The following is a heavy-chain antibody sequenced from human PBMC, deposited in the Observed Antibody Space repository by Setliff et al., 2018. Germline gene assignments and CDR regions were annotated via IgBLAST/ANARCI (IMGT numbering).Heavy chain of an antibody. Sequence: PGGSLRLSCAASGFTFSSYWMHWVRQAPGKGLVWVSRTNNDGSTINHADSVKGRFTISRDNAKNTLYLQMNSLRAEDTAVYYCARRLRGSAWYVRLGEDYWGQGVLVTVSS. CDR2: TNNDGSTI. CDR3: ARRLRGSAWYVRLGEDY. J-gene: IGHJ4*02. D-gene: IGHD2-21*02. CDR1: GFTFSSYW. V-gene: IGHV3-74*01.